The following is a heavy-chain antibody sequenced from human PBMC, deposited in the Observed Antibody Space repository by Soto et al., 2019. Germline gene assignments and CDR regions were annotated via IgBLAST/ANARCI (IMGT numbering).Heavy chain of an antibody. CDR2: IIPMFGTA. V-gene: IGHV1-69*06. CDR1: GGTFSTYA. D-gene: IGHD3-22*01. Sequence: QVQLVQSGAEVKKPGSSVKVSCKASGGTFSTYATSWVRQAPGQGLEWMGMIIPMFGTANYAQKFQGRVTITADKSTSTAYMELSSLRSEDTAVYYCARDEGGSGYRLDSWGQGTLVTVSS. J-gene: IGHJ5*01. CDR3: ARDEGGSGYRLDS.